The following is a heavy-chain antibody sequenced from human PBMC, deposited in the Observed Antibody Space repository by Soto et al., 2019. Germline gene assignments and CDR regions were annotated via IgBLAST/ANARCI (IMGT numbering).Heavy chain of an antibody. CDR3: AREGGGYDLF. J-gene: IGHJ4*02. CDR1: GFTFSSYG. V-gene: IGHV3-33*01. D-gene: IGHD5-12*01. CDR2: IWYDGSNI. Sequence: QVQLVESGGGVVQPGRSLRLSCAASGFTFSSYGMHWVRQAPGKGLEWVAVIWYDGSNIYYADSVKGRFTISRDNSKNTLYLQMNSLRAEDTAVYYCAREGGGYDLFWGQGTLVTVSS.